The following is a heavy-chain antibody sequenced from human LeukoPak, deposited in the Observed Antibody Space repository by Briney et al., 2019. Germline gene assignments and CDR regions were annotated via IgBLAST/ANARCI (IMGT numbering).Heavy chain of an antibody. D-gene: IGHD3-10*01. V-gene: IGHV4-30-4*01. CDR3: ARPMVRGVNDALDI. CDR1: GGSISSGDYY. Sequence: PSETLSLTCTVSGGSISSGDYYWSWIRQPPGKGLEWIGYIYYSGSTYYNPSLKSRVTISVDTSKNQFSLKLSSVTAADTAVYFCARPMVRGVNDALDIWGQGTMVTVSS. J-gene: IGHJ3*02. CDR2: IYYSGST.